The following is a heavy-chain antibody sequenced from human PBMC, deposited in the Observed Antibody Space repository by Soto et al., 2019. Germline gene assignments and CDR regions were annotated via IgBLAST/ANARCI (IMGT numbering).Heavy chain of an antibody. Sequence: GASVKVSCKASGYTFTSYGISWVRQAPGQGLEWMGWISAYNGNTNHAQKFRGRVTMTTDTSTSTAYMELRSLRSDDTAVYYCARVGLRYFDWLRTYTNWFDPWGQGTLVTVSS. CDR2: ISAYNGNT. D-gene: IGHD3-9*01. V-gene: IGHV1-18*01. CDR1: GYTFTSYG. J-gene: IGHJ5*02. CDR3: ARVGLRYFDWLRTYTNWFDP.